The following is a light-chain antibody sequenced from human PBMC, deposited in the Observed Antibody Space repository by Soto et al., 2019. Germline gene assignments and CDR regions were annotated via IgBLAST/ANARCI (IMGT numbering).Light chain of an antibody. CDR3: QQYGSSPPT. J-gene: IGKJ1*01. CDR1: QSVSNNY. V-gene: IGKV3-20*01. CDR2: GAS. Sequence: EIXXTXSXXXXXLSPWELXTLSCSASQSVSNNYLAWYQQKPGQAPRLLIYGASNRATGIPDRFSGSGSGTDFTLTISRLEPEDFAVYYCQQYGSSPPTFGQGTMVDIK.